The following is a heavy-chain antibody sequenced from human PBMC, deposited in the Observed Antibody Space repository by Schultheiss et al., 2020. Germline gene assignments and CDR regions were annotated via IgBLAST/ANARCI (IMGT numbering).Heavy chain of an antibody. J-gene: IGHJ6*02. CDR2: ISYDGSNK. CDR3: AKDATVTTEGSGGMDV. V-gene: IGHV3-30-3*01. D-gene: IGHD4-17*01. Sequence: GESLKISCAASGFTFSSYAMHWVRQAPGKGLEWVAVISYDGSNKYYADSVKGRFTISRDNSKNTLYLQMNSLRAEDTALYYCAKDATVTTEGSGGMDVWGHGTTVTVSS. CDR1: GFTFSSYA.